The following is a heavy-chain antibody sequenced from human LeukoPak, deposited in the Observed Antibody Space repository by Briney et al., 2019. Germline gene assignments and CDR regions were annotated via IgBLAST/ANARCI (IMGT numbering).Heavy chain of an antibody. CDR2: INHSGST. D-gene: IGHD5-18*01. CDR3: ARVGYSYVINDWSRTGLGAYPTKYYYHMDV. J-gene: IGHJ6*03. CDR1: GVSFSCYY. V-gene: IGHV4-34*01. Sequence: SEPLSLPCAVYGVSFSCYYGIWIRQPPGKGLEWVGEINHSGSTDHYPSLESRVTISGVTYKNQISLMLSSVTAADTAVYFCARVGYSYVINDWSRTGLGAYPTKYYYHMDVWGKGTTVTVSS.